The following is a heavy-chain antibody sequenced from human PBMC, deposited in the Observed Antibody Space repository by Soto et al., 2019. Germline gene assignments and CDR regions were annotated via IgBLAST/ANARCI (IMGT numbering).Heavy chain of an antibody. D-gene: IGHD3-10*01. Sequence: QVQLVQSGAEVKKPGASVKVSCKASGYTFTNYDINWVRQATGQGLEWLGWINPNSGSTDYAQRFQGRVTMTRNTSISTAYMELSSLRSEDTAVYYCARGQVGTHGYWGQGTLLTVSS. CDR1: GYTFTNYD. V-gene: IGHV1-8*01. CDR3: ARGQVGTHGY. CDR2: INPNSGST. J-gene: IGHJ4*02.